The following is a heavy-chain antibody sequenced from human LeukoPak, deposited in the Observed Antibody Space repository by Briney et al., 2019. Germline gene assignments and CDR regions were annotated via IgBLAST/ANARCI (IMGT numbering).Heavy chain of an antibody. CDR3: ARDAFLEWLFPPYYYYGMDV. Sequence: PGGSLRLSCAASGFTFRGYSMNWVRQAPGKGLEWVSYITSSSSAIYYADSVKGRFTISRDNARSSLYLQMNSLRDEDTAIYYCARDAFLEWLFPPYYYYGMDVWGQGTTVTVSS. V-gene: IGHV3-48*02. J-gene: IGHJ6*02. D-gene: IGHD3-3*01. CDR2: ITSSSSAI. CDR1: GFTFRGYS.